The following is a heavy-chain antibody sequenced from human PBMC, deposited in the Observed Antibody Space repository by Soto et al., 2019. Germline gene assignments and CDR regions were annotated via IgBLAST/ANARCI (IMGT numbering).Heavy chain of an antibody. V-gene: IGHV1-46*01. CDR2: INPTEGRT. J-gene: IGHJ5*02. CDR1: GYPFTSYH. CDR3: ARGREYSFGYNWFDP. D-gene: IGHD5-12*01. Sequence: QVQLVQSGAEVRKPGVSLKLSCQTSGYPFTSYHMHWVRQAPGQGLEWMGVINPTEGRTRYSQRFQDRVTMTRDTSTSTVYMELSSLRSEDTATYFCARGREYSFGYNWFDPWGQGTLVTVSS.